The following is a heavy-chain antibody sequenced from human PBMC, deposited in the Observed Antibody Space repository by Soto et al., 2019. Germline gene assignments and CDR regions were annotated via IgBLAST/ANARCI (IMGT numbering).Heavy chain of an antibody. J-gene: IGHJ3*02. Sequence: SETLSLTCTVSGGSISSGGYYWSWIRQHPGKGLEWIGYIYYSGSTYYNPSLKSRVTISVDTSKNQFSLKLSSVTAADTAVYYCERVKWNALIGAFDIWGQGTMVTVSS. D-gene: IGHD1-1*01. V-gene: IGHV4-31*03. CDR1: GGSISSGGYY. CDR3: ERVKWNALIGAFDI. CDR2: IYYSGST.